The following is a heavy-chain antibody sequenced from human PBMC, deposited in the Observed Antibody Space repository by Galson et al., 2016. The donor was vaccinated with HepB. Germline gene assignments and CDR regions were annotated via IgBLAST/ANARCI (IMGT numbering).Heavy chain of an antibody. J-gene: IGHJ4*02. CDR2: TSYDGSNS. CDR1: GFTFSSYV. D-gene: IGHD3-22*01. Sequence: SLRLSCAASGFTFSSYVIHWVRRAPGKGLEWVAVTSYDGSNSYYADSVKGRFTISRDNSKNTVFLQMNSLRVDDTAVYYCAKSAYSGHYYAMGGYWGQGTLVTVSS. V-gene: IGHV3-30*18. CDR3: AKSAYSGHYYAMGGY.